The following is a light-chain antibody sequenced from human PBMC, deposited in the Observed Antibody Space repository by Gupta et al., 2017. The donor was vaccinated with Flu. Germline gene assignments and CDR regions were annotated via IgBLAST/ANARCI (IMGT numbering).Light chain of an antibody. CDR2: NNS. V-gene: IGLV1-44*01. CDR1: SSNIGSNP. Sequence: QSVLTQPPSASVTPGQRVTISCSGSSSNIGSNPVNWYQQLPGTAPRLLIYNNSQRPSGVPDRFSGSKSGTSASLAISGLQSEDEADYYCAAWDDSLNGWVFGGGTKLTVL. CDR3: AAWDDSLNGWV. J-gene: IGLJ2*01.